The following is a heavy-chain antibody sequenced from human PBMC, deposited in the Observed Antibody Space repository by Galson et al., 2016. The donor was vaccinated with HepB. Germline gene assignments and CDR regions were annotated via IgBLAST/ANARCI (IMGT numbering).Heavy chain of an antibody. CDR2: INAGNGDT. CDR1: GYTHNYV. J-gene: IGHJ4*02. D-gene: IGHD2-21*02. Sequence: SVKVSCKASGYTHNYVMHWVRQAPGQRLEWMGWINAGNGDTGYSQRFQGRVTIARDTSANTAYMELSSLKSEDTAVYYCASGNRGGDCYLDYWGQGTLVTVSS. CDR3: ASGNRGGDCYLDY. V-gene: IGHV1-3*01.